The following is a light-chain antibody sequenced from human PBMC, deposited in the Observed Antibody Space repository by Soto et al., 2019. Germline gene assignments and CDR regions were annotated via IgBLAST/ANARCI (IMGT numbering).Light chain of an antibody. V-gene: IGKV3-15*01. CDR2: GAS. CDR3: QQYNNWPFPSWT. J-gene: IGKJ1*01. CDR1: QSVSSN. Sequence: EIVMTQSPATLSVSPRERATLSCRASQSVSSNLAWYPQKPGQAPRLLIYGASTRATGIPARFSGSGSGTEFTLTISSLQSEDFAVYYCQQYNNWPFPSWTFGQGTKVEIK.